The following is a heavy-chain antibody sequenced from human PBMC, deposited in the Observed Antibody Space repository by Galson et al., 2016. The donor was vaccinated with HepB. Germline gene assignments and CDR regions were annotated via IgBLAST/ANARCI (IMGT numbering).Heavy chain of an antibody. CDR1: GGSINSRNYY. D-gene: IGHD3-10*01. J-gene: IGHJ3*02. CDR2: IYYSGSA. V-gene: IGHV4-39*01. Sequence: ETLSLTCAVSGGSINSRNYYWGWIRQPPGKGLEWIGTIYYSGSAYYNPSLKSRITMSIDTSKNQFSLKLRSVTATDTAAHYCARWDVGASAFDIWGQGTMVTVSS. CDR3: ARWDVGASAFDI.